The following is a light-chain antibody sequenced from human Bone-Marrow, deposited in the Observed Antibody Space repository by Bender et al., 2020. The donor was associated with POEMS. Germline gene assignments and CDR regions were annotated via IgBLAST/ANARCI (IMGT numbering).Light chain of an antibody. CDR3: SAWDDSLSGWV. Sequence: QSVVTQPPSLSEAPRQRVTISCSGSSSNIGNHGVNWYHQLPGEAPKLLIYYDDLLTPGVSDRFSASKSGTSDALAISELQCEDDALDYCSAWDDSLSGWVFGGGTKLTVL. CDR1: SSNIGNHG. V-gene: IGLV1-36*01. J-gene: IGLJ3*02. CDR2: YDD.